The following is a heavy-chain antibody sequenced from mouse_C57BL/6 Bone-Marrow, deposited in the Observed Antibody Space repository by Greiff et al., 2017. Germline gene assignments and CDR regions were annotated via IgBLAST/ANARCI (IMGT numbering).Heavy chain of an antibody. Sequence: QVQLQQSGAELVRPGTSVKVSCKASGYAFTNYLIEWVKQRPGQGLEWIGVINPGSGGTNYNEKFKGKATLTADKSSSTAYMQLSSLTSEDSAVYVCARGGYYGRTFAYWGKGTLVTVSA. CDR3: ARGGYYGRTFAY. CDR2: INPGSGGT. D-gene: IGHD1-1*01. J-gene: IGHJ3*01. V-gene: IGHV1-54*01. CDR1: GYAFTNYL.